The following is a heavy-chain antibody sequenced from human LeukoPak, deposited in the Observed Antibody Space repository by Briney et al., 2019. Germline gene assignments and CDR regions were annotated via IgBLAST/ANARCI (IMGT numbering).Heavy chain of an antibody. CDR3: AAGGSSSSSDEFFQH. J-gene: IGHJ1*01. D-gene: IGHD6-6*01. CDR1: GYTFTGYY. Sequence: ASVKVSCKASGYTFTGYYMHWVRQAPGQGLEWMGRINPNSGGTNYAQKFQGRVTMSRDTSISTAYMELTRLRSDGTAVCYCAAGGSSSSSDEFFQHWGQGTLVTVSS. V-gene: IGHV1-2*06. CDR2: INPNSGGT.